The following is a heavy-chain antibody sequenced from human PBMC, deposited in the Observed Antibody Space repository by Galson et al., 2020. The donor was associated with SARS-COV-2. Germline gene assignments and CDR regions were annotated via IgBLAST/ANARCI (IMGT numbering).Heavy chain of an antibody. J-gene: IGHJ4*02. Sequence: GESLKLSCKGSGYRFTSYWIGWVRQMPGKGLEWMGTIYPGDSDTRYSPSFEGQVTMSADKSISTAYLQWSSLKASDTAMYYCATTRCSSWLDFDYWGQGTLVTVSP. V-gene: IGHV5-51*01. D-gene: IGHD6-13*01. CDR2: IYPGDSDT. CDR3: ATTRCSSWLDFDY. CDR1: GYRFTSYW.